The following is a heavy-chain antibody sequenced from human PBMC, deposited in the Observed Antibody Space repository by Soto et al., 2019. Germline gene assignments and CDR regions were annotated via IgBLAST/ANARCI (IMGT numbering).Heavy chain of an antibody. CDR3: ARVAVAGTRVDY. CDR1: GGSISSGGYY. V-gene: IGHV4-39*07. Sequence: PSETLSLTCTVSGGSISSGGYYWSWLRQHPGKGLEWIGEIYHSGSTNYNPSLKSRVTISVDKSKNQFSLKLSSVTAADTAVYYCARVAVAGTRVDYWGQGTLVTVSS. CDR2: IYHSGST. D-gene: IGHD6-19*01. J-gene: IGHJ4*02.